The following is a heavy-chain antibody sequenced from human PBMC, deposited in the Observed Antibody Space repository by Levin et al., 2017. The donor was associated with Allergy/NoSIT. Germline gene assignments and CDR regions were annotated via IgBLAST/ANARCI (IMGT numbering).Heavy chain of an antibody. V-gene: IGHV3-23*01. D-gene: IGHD2/OR15-2a*01. J-gene: IGHJ3*02. Sequence: GESLKISCAASGFTFNTYAMSWVRQAPGKGLEWVSAISNSGVSTYSADSVKGRFTISRDNSNNTLYLQMNSLRAEDTAIYYCAKIPTPHSTSTSDAFDIWGQGTVVAVSS. CDR3: AKIPTPHSTSTSDAFDI. CDR1: GFTFNTYA. CDR2: ISNSGVST.